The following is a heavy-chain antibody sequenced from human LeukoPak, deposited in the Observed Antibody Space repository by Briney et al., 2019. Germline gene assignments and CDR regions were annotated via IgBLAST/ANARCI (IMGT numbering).Heavy chain of an antibody. Sequence: ASVKVSCKASGYTFTGYYMHWVRQAPGQGLEWMGWINPNSGGTNYAQKFQGRVTMTRDTSTSTAYMELSRLRSDDTAVYYCARITSGYYAYFDFWGQGTLVTVSS. CDR3: ARITSGYYAYFDF. V-gene: IGHV1-2*02. CDR2: INPNSGGT. J-gene: IGHJ4*02. D-gene: IGHD3-22*01. CDR1: GYTFTGYY.